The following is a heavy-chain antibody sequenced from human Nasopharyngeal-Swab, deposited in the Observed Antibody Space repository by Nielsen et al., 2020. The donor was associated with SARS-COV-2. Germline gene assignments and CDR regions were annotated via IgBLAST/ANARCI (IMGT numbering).Heavy chain of an antibody. Sequence: GGSLLSCAASGFIFSGSAMHWVRQASGKGLEWVGRIGDKDHNYATTYGAAVKGRFTISRDDSKNTAFLQMDSLKTEDTALYYCTTDYYFDYWGQGTLVTVSS. J-gene: IGHJ4*02. CDR3: TTDYYFDY. CDR1: GFIFSGSA. V-gene: IGHV3-73*01. CDR2: IGDKDHNYAT.